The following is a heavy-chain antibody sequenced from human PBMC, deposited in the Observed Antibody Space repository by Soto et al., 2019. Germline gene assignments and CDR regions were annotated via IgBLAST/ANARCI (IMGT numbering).Heavy chain of an antibody. Sequence: LSLTCAISGDSFSSNTAAWNWIRSSPSRGLEWLGRTYYRSNWRHDYAVSVKSRITVNPDTSKNHFSLQLNSVTPDDTAVYYCARGVAGSGFDLWGQGTLVTVSS. CDR1: GDSFSSNTAA. D-gene: IGHD6-19*01. V-gene: IGHV6-1*01. CDR2: TYYRSNWRH. CDR3: ARGVAGSGFDL. J-gene: IGHJ4*02.